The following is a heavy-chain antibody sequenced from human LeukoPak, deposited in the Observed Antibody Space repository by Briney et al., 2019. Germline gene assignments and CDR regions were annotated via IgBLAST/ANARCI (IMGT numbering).Heavy chain of an antibody. D-gene: IGHD3-22*01. CDR3: AGLVGRYSSGLYYYYFDY. V-gene: IGHV4-4*02. J-gene: IGHJ4*02. CDR1: GDSINSLDL. Sequence: SGTLSLTCTVSGDSINSLDLWSWVRQPRGKGLEWIGEMYLSGTTHSNPSVKSRVTISIDKSKNQFFLNLSSVTAADTAVYYCAGLVGRYSSGLYYYYFDYWGQGTLVTVSS. CDR2: MYLSGTT.